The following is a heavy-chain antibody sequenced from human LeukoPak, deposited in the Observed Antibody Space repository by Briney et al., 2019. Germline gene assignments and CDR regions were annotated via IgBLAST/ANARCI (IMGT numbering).Heavy chain of an antibody. D-gene: IGHD6-13*01. Sequence: PSETLSLTCTVSGGSISSSSYYWGWIRQPPGKGLEWIGSIYYSGSTYYNPSLKSRGTISVDTSKNQFSLQLSCVTAADTAVYYCASGIAAAGRWVWFDPWGQGTLVTVSS. CDR2: IYYSGST. CDR3: ASGIAAAGRWVWFDP. V-gene: IGHV4-39*01. CDR1: GGSISSSSYY. J-gene: IGHJ5*02.